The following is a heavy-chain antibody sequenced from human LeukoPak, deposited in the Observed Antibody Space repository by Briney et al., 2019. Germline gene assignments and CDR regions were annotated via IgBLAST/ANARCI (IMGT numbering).Heavy chain of an antibody. J-gene: IGHJ4*02. V-gene: IGHV4-39*07. CDR1: GGSISSSSYY. CDR3: ARVLKGRAPFDY. CDR2: IYYSGST. Sequence: SETLSLTCTVSGGSISSSSYYWGWIRQPPGKGLEWIGSIYYSGSTYYNPSLKSRVAISVDTSKNQFSLKLSSVTAADTAVYYCARVLKGRAPFDYWGQGTLVTVSS.